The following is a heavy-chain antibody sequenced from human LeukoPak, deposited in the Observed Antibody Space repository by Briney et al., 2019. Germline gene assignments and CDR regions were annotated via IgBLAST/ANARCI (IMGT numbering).Heavy chain of an antibody. Sequence: SETLSLTCTVSGTSISTYYWSWIRQPAGKGLEWIGRIYTSGSTNYNPSPKSRVTISVDTSKNQFSLKLSSVTAADTAVYYCAREDITIFGVVYYWGQGTLVTVSS. D-gene: IGHD3-3*01. J-gene: IGHJ4*02. V-gene: IGHV4-4*07. CDR1: GTSISTYY. CDR2: IYTSGST. CDR3: AREDITIFGVVYY.